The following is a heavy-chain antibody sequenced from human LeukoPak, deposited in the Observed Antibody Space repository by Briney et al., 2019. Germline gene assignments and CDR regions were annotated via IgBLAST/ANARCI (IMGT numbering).Heavy chain of an antibody. CDR2: VSSSSSYI. D-gene: IGHD2-2*01. CDR3: ARNMNAYCSSTSCYPGSFDY. Sequence: GGSLRLSCAASGFTFSSYSMNWVRQAPGKGLEWVSSVSSSSSYIYYADSVKGRFTISRDNAKNSLYLQMNSLRAEDTAVYYCARNMNAYCSSTSCYPGSFDYWGQGTLVTVSS. J-gene: IGHJ4*02. CDR1: GFTFSSYS. V-gene: IGHV3-21*01.